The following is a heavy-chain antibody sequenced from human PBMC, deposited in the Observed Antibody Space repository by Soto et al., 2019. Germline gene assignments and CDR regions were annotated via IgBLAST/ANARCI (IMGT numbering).Heavy chain of an antibody. CDR3: ARDKKIVVVPAATWYFDY. D-gene: IGHD2-2*01. Sequence: ASVKVSCTASGYTFTSYAMHWVRQAPGQGLEWMGIINPSGGSTSYAQKFQGRVTMTRDTSTSTVYMELGSLRSEDTAVYYCARDKKIVVVPAATWYFDYWGQGTLVTVSS. J-gene: IGHJ4*02. CDR1: GYTFTSYA. V-gene: IGHV1-46*03. CDR2: INPSGGST.